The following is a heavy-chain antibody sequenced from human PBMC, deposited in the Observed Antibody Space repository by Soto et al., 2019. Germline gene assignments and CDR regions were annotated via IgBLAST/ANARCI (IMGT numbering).Heavy chain of an antibody. Sequence: QITLKESGPTLVKPTQTLTVTCTFSGFSLCTSGAGVGWIRQSPGKAPEWLALISWKDEKRYNPGLKSRLTITKDTSKNQVVLTMTDLDPVDTATYFCAHRYGGNYYRWYFDSWGQGTLVTVSS. CDR2: ISWKDEK. D-gene: IGHD1-26*01. CDR1: GFSLCTSGAG. J-gene: IGHJ4*02. CDR3: AHRYGGNYYRWYFDS. V-gene: IGHV2-5*01.